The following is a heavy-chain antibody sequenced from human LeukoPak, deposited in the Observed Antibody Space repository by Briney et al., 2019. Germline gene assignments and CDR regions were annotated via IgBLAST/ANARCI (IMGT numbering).Heavy chain of an antibody. D-gene: IGHD3-9*01. CDR1: GFTFSSYA. CDR3: ARELYYDNGGGAFDI. Sequence: GGSQTLFCAASGFTFSSYAMHWVRQAPGKGLEWVAVISYDGSNKYYADSVKGQFTISRDNSKNTLYLRMNSLRAEDTAVYYCARELYYDNGGGAFDIWGQPRKVADSS. CDR2: ISYDGSNK. V-gene: IGHV3-30-3*01. J-gene: IGHJ3*02.